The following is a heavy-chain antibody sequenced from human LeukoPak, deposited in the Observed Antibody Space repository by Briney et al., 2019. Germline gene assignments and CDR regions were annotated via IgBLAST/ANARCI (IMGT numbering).Heavy chain of an antibody. CDR1: GYTFTDYY. Sequence: ASVKVSCKASGYTFTDYYMHWVRQAPGQGLEWMGWINLNSGGTNSAQKFQGRVTMTRDTSISTAYMELSRLRSGDTAVYYCARSYCSGGSCHCDMDVWGKGTTVTVSS. D-gene: IGHD2-15*01. V-gene: IGHV1-2*02. CDR2: INLNSGGT. CDR3: ARSYCSGGSCHCDMDV. J-gene: IGHJ6*03.